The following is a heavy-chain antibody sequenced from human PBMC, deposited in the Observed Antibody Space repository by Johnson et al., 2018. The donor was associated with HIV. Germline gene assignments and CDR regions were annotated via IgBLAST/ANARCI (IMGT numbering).Heavy chain of an antibody. CDR1: GFTFTHYA. V-gene: IGHV3-30*18. CDR2: ISSDGSSK. J-gene: IGHJ3*02. D-gene: IGHD1-26*01. Sequence: VQLMESGGGVVQPGRSLRLSCAASGFTFTHYAMDWVRQAPGKGLECVAGISSDGSSKKYADSVKGRVTISRDNSKKTLSLQMHSLRAEDTAIYYCAKDGSGTYPNAFDIWGQGTMVTVSS. CDR3: AKDGSGTYPNAFDI.